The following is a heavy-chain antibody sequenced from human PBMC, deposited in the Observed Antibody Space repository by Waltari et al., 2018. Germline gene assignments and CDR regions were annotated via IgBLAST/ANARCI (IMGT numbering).Heavy chain of an antibody. CDR2: IYYSGST. D-gene: IGHD2-15*01. Sequence: QLQLQESGPGLVKPSETLSLTCTVSGGSISSSSYYWGWLRQPPGKGLEWIGSIYYSGSTYYNPSLKSRVTISVDTSKNQFSLKLSSVTAADTAVYYCARGKEKGYVRQWSWFDPWGQGTLVTVSS. J-gene: IGHJ5*02. V-gene: IGHV4-39*07. CDR1: GGSISSSSYY. CDR3: ARGKEKGYVRQWSWFDP.